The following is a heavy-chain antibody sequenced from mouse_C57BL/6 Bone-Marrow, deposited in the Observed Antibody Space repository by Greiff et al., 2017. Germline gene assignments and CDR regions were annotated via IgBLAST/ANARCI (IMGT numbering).Heavy chain of an antibody. D-gene: IGHD1-1*01. V-gene: IGHV1-62-2*01. CDR1: GYTFTEYT. CDR2: FYPGSGSI. CDR3: ARHEDLYYYGGSYGFAY. Sequence: QVQLQQSGAELVKPGASVKLSCKASGYTFTEYTIHWVKQRSGQGLEWIGWFYPGSGSIKYNEKFKDKATLTADKSSSTVYMELSRLTSEDSAVYFGARHEDLYYYGGSYGFAYWGQGTRVTVAA. J-gene: IGHJ3*01.